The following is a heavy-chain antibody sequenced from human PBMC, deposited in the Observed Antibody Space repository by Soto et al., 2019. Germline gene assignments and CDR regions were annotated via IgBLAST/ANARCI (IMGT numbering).Heavy chain of an antibody. J-gene: IGHJ4*02. CDR1: GFSLTTSGVG. CDR3: ARLSSTWYPY. V-gene: IGHV2-5*02. D-gene: IGHD6-13*01. Sequence: QITLKESGPTLEKPTQTLTLTCTFSGFSLTTSGVGVSWIRQPPGKALEWLALIYWDDDNLYSPSLKSRLTITKDTSKNQVVLTMTNMDPVDTATYYCARLSSTWYPYWGQGTLVTVSS. CDR2: IYWDDDN.